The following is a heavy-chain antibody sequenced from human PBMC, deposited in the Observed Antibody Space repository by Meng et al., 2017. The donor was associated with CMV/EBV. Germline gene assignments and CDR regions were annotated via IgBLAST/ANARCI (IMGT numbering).Heavy chain of an antibody. CDR2: IYWDDDK. D-gene: IGHD5-18*01. CDR1: GFSISTSGVG. CDR3: AHLDTAKLHFDY. Sequence: QIPVNEPCPSLVKPTQTPSMSCTFSGFSISTSGVGVGWIRQPPGKALEWLALIYWDDDKRYSPSLKSRLTITKDTSKNQVVLTMTNMDPVDTATYYCAHLDTAKLHFDYWGQGTLVTVSS. J-gene: IGHJ4*02. V-gene: IGHV2-5*02.